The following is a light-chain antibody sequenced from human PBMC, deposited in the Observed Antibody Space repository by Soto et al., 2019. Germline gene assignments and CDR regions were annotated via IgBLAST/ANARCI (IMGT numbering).Light chain of an antibody. CDR1: QSSGTN. CDR3: QQYNNWPHT. Sequence: EIVLTQSPPTLSVSPGERATLSCRASQSSGTNLAWYQQKPGQAPSLLIYGVSTRATGVPVRFSGSGSGTEFTLTINSLQSEDFAVYYCQQYNNWPHTFGQGTKVDI. J-gene: IGKJ2*01. CDR2: GVS. V-gene: IGKV3-15*01.